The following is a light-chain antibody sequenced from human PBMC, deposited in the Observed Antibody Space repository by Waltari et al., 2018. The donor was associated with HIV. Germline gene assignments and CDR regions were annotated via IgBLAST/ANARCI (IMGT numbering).Light chain of an antibody. Sequence: QSVLMQPPSVSAAPGQTVNFSCSGSTSNIGNNYVSWYQQLPGTAPKLLIYENNVRPSWIPDRFSGSKSGTSATLGVTGLQTGDEADYYCATWDTNLIGVVFGGGTKLTVL. J-gene: IGLJ2*01. CDR3: ATWDTNLIGVV. CDR1: TSNIGNNY. CDR2: ENN. V-gene: IGLV1-51*01.